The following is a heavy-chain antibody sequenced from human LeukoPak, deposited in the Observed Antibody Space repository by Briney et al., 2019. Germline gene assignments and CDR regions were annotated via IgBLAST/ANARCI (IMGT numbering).Heavy chain of an antibody. J-gene: IGHJ4*02. Sequence: SETLSLTCAVYGGSFSGYYWSWVRQPSGKGLEWIGEINHSGSTNYNPSLKSRVTISVDTSKNQFSLKLSSVTAADTAVYYCARLGFSGDYWGQGTLVTVSS. CDR3: ARLGFSGDY. CDR2: INHSGST. V-gene: IGHV4-34*01. D-gene: IGHD3-16*01. CDR1: GGSFSGYY.